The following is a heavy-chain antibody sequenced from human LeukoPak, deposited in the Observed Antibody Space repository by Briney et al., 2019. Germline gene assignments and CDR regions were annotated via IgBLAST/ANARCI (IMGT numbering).Heavy chain of an antibody. J-gene: IGHJ4*02. CDR3: ARDPVGLWSGSYHYFDY. CDR2: IRQDGSEK. CDR1: GFTFSSAW. Sequence: GGSLRLPCTASGFTFSSAWMHWVRQAPGKGLEWVANIRQDGSEKYYVDSVKGRFTISRDNAKNSLYLQMNSLRAEDTAVYYCARDPVGLWSGSYHYFDYWGQGTLVTVSS. V-gene: IGHV3-7*03. D-gene: IGHD1-26*01.